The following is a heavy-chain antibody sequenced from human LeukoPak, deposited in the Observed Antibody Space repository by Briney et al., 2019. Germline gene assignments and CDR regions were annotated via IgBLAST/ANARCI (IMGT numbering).Heavy chain of an antibody. Sequence: GGSLRLSCAASGFTVSSNYMSWVRQAPGKGLEWVSVIYSGGSTYYADSVKGRFTISRDNSKNTLYLQMNSLRAEDTAVYYCARRGVGATTWDAFDIWGQGTLVTVSS. CDR1: GFTVSSNY. CDR2: IYSGGST. CDR3: ARRGVGATTWDAFDI. V-gene: IGHV3-53*01. D-gene: IGHD1-26*01. J-gene: IGHJ3*02.